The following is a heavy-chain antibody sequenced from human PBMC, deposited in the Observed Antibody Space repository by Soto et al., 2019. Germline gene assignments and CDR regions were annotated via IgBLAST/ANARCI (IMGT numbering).Heavy chain of an antibody. V-gene: IGHV4-59*01. D-gene: IGHD6-13*01. CDR1: GGSISTYY. Sequence: SETLSLTCIVPGGSISTYYWSWIRQPPGKGLEWIGYIYYSGTTNYNPSLKSRVTISVDTSKNQFALKLSSVTAADTAVYYCARGYSTSWYYFDYWGQGTLVTVSS. CDR2: IYYSGTT. J-gene: IGHJ4*02. CDR3: ARGYSTSWYYFDY.